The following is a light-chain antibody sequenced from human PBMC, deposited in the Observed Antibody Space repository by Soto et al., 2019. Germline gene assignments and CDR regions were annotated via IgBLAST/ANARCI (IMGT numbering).Light chain of an antibody. CDR2: DDN. CDR3: GSWDSSLSAYV. CDR1: SSNIGGNS. V-gene: IGLV1-51*01. J-gene: IGLJ1*01. Sequence: QSVMTQPPSVSGAPGQKVTISCSGSSSNIGGNSVSWYQQLPGTAPTHLIYDDNTRPSGIPSRFFGSTSATSAALGITGVQTGDDDDYYCGSWDSSLSAYVFGTGTKLTVL.